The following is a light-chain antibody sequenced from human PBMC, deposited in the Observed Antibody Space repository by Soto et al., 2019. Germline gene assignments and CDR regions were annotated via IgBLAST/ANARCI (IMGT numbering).Light chain of an antibody. Sequence: EIVLTQSPSTLSLSPGERATLSCRASQRVSNNYLAWYQQKPGQAPSLLIYRASSRATGIPDRFSGNGSGTDFTLAIRTLDPEDFAVYYCQQYATSFSFGQGTKLEI. V-gene: IGKV3-20*01. CDR2: RAS. J-gene: IGKJ2*03. CDR1: QRVSNNY. CDR3: QQYATSFS.